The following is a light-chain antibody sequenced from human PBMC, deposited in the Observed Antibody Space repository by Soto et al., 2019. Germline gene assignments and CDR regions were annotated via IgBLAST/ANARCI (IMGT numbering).Light chain of an antibody. J-gene: IGKJ4*01. Sequence: EIVLTQSPGTLSLSPGERAALSCRASQSVGNNFLGWYQQKPGQSPRLLIYHATNRSTGIPDRLSGTASGTDFTLTISRLEPEDFAVYYCHQYASSPLTFGGGTKVDIK. CDR2: HAT. CDR1: QSVGNNF. V-gene: IGKV3-20*01. CDR3: HQYASSPLT.